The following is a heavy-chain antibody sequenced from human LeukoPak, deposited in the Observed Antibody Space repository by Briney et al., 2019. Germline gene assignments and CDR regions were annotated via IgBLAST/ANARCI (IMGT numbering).Heavy chain of an antibody. V-gene: IGHV4-59*08. D-gene: IGHD6-19*01. CDR3: ARLGSVEDAFDI. Sequence: SETLSLTCTVSGGSISSYYWSWIRQPPGKGLEWIGYIYYSGSTNYNPSLKSRVTISVDTSKNQFSLKLSSVTAADTAVYYCARLGSVEDAFDIWGQGTMVTVSS. CDR2: IYYSGST. CDR1: GGSISSYY. J-gene: IGHJ3*02.